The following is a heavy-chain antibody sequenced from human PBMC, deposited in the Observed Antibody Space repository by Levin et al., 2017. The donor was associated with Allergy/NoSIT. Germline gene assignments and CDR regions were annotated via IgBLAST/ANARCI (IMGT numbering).Heavy chain of an antibody. CDR3: ARQIWDV. CDR1: GFAVSSNY. J-gene: IGHJ6*02. V-gene: IGHV3-53*01. Sequence: GGSLRLSCAASGFAVSSNYMSWVRQAPGKGLEWISVLYSEGDTYYADSVKGRFTTSRDNSKNTLYLQMNSLRAEDTAVYYCARQIWDVWGQGTTVTVSS. CDR2: LYSEGDT.